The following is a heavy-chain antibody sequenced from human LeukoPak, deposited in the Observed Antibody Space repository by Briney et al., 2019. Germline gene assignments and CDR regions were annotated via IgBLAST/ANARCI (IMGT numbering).Heavy chain of an antibody. Sequence: PGGSLRLSCAASGFTFRDYWMHWVRQAPGRGLEWVANIKQDGSEKYYVDSVKGRFTISRDNANNSLYLQMNSLRAEDTAIYNCARDTAGFDYWGQGTLVTVSS. CDR1: GFTFRDYW. V-gene: IGHV3-7*01. CDR2: IKQDGSEK. CDR3: ARDTAGFDY. J-gene: IGHJ4*02. D-gene: IGHD6-19*01.